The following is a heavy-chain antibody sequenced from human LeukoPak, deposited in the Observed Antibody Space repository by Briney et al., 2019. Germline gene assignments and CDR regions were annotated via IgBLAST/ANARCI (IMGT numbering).Heavy chain of an antibody. CDR3: TKLGLLAYCGGDCRGMDV. Sequence: PGGSLRLSCAASGFAFNTYAMSWVRQAPGKGLEWVSVISGSGDSIFYADSVKGRFTISRDNSRSTLYLQMNSLRVEDTAVYYCTKLGLLAYCGGDCRGMDVWGQGTTVTVSS. D-gene: IGHD2-21*02. V-gene: IGHV3-23*01. CDR2: ISGSGDSI. CDR1: GFAFNTYA. J-gene: IGHJ6*02.